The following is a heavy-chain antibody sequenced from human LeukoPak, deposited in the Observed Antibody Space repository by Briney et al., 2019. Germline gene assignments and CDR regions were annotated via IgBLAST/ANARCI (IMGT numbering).Heavy chain of an antibody. Sequence: SETLSLTCTVSGGSISSSSYYWGWIRQPPGKGLEWIGYIYYSGSTYYNPSLKSRVTISVDTSKNQFSLKLSSVTAADTAVYYCARDFWSLSGGFDPWGQGTLVTVSS. CDR1: GGSISSSSYY. J-gene: IGHJ5*02. D-gene: IGHD3-3*01. CDR3: ARDFWSLSGGFDP. CDR2: IYYSGST. V-gene: IGHV4-30-4*08.